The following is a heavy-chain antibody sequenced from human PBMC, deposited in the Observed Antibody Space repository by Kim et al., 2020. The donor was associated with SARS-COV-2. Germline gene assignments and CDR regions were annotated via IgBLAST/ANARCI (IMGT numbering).Heavy chain of an antibody. V-gene: IGHV1-8*01. Sequence: GNTGYEQKFQGRVTMTRNTSISTAYMELSSLRSEDTAVYYCARGAYSCDPWGQGTLVTVSS. CDR3: ARGAYSCDP. J-gene: IGHJ5*02. D-gene: IGHD2-15*01. CDR2: GNT.